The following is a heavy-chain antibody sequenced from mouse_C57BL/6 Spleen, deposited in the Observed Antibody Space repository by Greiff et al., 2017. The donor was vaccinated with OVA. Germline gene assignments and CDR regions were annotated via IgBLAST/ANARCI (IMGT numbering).Heavy chain of an antibody. D-gene: IGHD4-1*01. Sequence: QVQLQQSGAELVRPGPSVKVSCKASGYAFTNYLIEWVKQRPGQGLEWIGVINPGSGGTNYNEKFKGKATLTADKSSSTAYMQLSSLTSEDSAVYFCARGGKTGTEAYWGQGTLVTVSA. J-gene: IGHJ3*01. CDR1: GYAFTNYL. V-gene: IGHV1-54*01. CDR2: INPGSGGT. CDR3: ARGGKTGTEAY.